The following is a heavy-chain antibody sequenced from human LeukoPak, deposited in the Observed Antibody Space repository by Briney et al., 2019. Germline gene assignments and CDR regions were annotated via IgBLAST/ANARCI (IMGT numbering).Heavy chain of an antibody. CDR3: ARERLLEWFPSNWFDP. CDR1: GYTFTSYA. Sequence: ASVKVSCKASGYTFTSYATNWVRQAPGQGLEWMGWINTNTGNPTYAQGFTGRFVFSLDTSVSTAYLQISSLKAEDTAVYYCARERLLEWFPSNWFDPWGQGTLVTVSS. D-gene: IGHD3-3*01. J-gene: IGHJ5*02. CDR2: INTNTGNP. V-gene: IGHV7-4-1*02.